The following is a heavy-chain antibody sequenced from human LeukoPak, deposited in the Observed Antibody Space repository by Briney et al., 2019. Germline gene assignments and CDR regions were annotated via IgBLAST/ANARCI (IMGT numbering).Heavy chain of an antibody. CDR1: GFIFSNYG. V-gene: IGHV3-33*08. D-gene: IGHD3-16*01. CDR2: IWYDGSNK. CDR3: ARGTPYDYVWGSYLNFDY. Sequence: GGSLRLSCAASGFIFSNYGMHWVRQAPGKGLEWVAVIWYDGSNKYYADSVKGRFTISRDNSKNTLYLQMNSLRAEDTAVYYCARGTPYDYVWGSYLNFDYWGQGTLVTVSS. J-gene: IGHJ4*02.